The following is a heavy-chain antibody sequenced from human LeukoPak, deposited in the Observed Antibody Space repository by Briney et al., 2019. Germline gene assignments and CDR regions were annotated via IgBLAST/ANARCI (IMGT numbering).Heavy chain of an antibody. J-gene: IGHJ3*02. D-gene: IGHD3-22*01. CDR2: IYYSGST. CDR1: GASISSGGDY. V-gene: IGHV4-31*03. Sequence: SQTLSLTCTVSGASISSGGDYWSWIRQHPGKGLEWIGYIYYSGSTYYNPSLKSRVTISEDTSKNQFSLKLTSVTAADTAVYYCASALYYDSSGYYIWGQGTMVTVSS. CDR3: ASALYYDSSGYYI.